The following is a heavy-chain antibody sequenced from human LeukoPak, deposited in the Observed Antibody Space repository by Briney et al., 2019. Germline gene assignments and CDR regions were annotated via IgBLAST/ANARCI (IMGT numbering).Heavy chain of an antibody. CDR1: GFTLSSYW. D-gene: IGHD2-2*01. CDR3: ARDMGDIVVVPAATYYYYYMDV. J-gene: IGHJ6*03. CDR2: IKQDGSEN. Sequence: GGSLRLSCAASGFTLSSYWMSWVRQAPGKGLEGVANIKQDGSENYYVDSVKGRFTISRDNAKNSLYLQMNSLRAEDTAVYYCARDMGDIVVVPAATYYYYYMDVWGKGTTVTVSS. V-gene: IGHV3-7*01.